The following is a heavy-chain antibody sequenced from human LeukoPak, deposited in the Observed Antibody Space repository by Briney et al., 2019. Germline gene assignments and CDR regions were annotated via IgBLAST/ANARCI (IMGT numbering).Heavy chain of an antibody. CDR1: GYTFTSYG. J-gene: IGHJ3*02. Sequence: ASVKVSCKASGYTFTSYGISWVRQAPGQGLEWMGWISAYNGNTNYAQKLQGRVTMSTDTSTSTAYMELRSLRSDDTAVYYCARVLVNYYDSSGYYPYAFDIWGQGTMVTVSS. CDR3: ARVLVNYYDSSGYYPYAFDI. CDR2: ISAYNGNT. V-gene: IGHV1-18*01. D-gene: IGHD3-22*01.